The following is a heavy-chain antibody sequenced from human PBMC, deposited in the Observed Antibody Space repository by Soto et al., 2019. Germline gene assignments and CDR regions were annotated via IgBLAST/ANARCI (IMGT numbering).Heavy chain of an antibody. CDR2: IYYSGST. V-gene: IGHV4-31*03. CDR3: ARGDDSSGYYPHTFDY. CDR1: GGSISSGGYY. Sequence: QVQLQESGPGLVKPSQTLSLTCTVSGGSISSGGYYWSWIRQHPGKGLEWIGYIYYSGSTYYNPSLDSRVTIAVDTSKNPFSLKLSSVTAADTAVYYCARGDDSSGYYPHTFDYWGQGTLVTVSS. J-gene: IGHJ4*02. D-gene: IGHD3-22*01.